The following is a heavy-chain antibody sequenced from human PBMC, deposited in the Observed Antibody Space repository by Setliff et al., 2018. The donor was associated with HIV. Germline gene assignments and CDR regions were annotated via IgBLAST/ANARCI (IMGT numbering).Heavy chain of an antibody. Sequence: SETLSLTCTVSGGSMSSGSYYWSWIRQPAGKGLEWIGRIYISGSTNYNPSLKSRVTISVDTSKNQFSLKLSSVTAADTAVYYCARGGYDYVWGSYRYPYYYYMDVWGKGTTVTV. D-gene: IGHD3-16*02. CDR3: ARGGYDYVWGSYRYPYYYYMDV. V-gene: IGHV4-61*02. CDR1: GGSMSSGSYY. CDR2: IYISGST. J-gene: IGHJ6*03.